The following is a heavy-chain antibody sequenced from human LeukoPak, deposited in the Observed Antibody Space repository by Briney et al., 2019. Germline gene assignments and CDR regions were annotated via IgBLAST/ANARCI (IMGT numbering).Heavy chain of an antibody. D-gene: IGHD3-22*01. Sequence: GRSLRLSCAASGFTFSSYAMHWVRQAPGKGLEWVAVISYDGSNKYYADSVKGRFTISRDNSKNTLYLQMNSLRAEDTAVYYCARDPTRNYYDSSGYYYYYYYMDVWGKGTTVTVSS. CDR3: ARDPTRNYYDSSGYYYYYYYMDV. CDR2: ISYDGSNK. J-gene: IGHJ6*03. V-gene: IGHV3-30*04. CDR1: GFTFSSYA.